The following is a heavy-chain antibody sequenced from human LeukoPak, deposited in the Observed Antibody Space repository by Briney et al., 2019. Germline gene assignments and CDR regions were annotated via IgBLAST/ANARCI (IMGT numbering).Heavy chain of an antibody. CDR2: INAGNGNT. V-gene: IGHV1-3*01. D-gene: IGHD1-26*01. CDR1: GYTFTDFA. Sequence: ASVKVSCKASGYTFTDFALHWVRQAPGQSLEWMGWINAGNGNTKYSQKFQGRVTITRDTSASTAYMELSSLRSEDTAVYYCARARYSGSYYEDFDYWGQGTLVTVSS. CDR3: ARARYSGSYYEDFDY. J-gene: IGHJ4*02.